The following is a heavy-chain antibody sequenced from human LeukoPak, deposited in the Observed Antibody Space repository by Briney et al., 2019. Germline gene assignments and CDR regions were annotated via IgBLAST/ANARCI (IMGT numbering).Heavy chain of an antibody. V-gene: IGHV1-18*01. CDR2: ISAYNGNT. Sequence: ASVTVSCKASGYTFTSYGISWVRQAPGQGLEWMGWISAYNGNTNYAQKLQGRVTMTTDTSTSTAYMELRSLRSDDTAVYYCARERNTVVEGGYYYYYYMDVWGKGTTVTISS. J-gene: IGHJ6*03. CDR3: ARERNTVVEGGYYYYYYMDV. CDR1: GYTFTSYG. D-gene: IGHD4-23*01.